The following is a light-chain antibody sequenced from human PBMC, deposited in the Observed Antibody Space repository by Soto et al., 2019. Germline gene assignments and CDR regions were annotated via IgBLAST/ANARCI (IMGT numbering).Light chain of an antibody. CDR3: QQYNSHPYT. V-gene: IGKV1-5*03. CDR1: QSISTW. CDR2: QAS. Sequence: DTRMTQSPSTLSASVGDRVTITCRASQSISTWLAWYQQKPGRAPKVLIYQASILESGVPPRISGSGSGTEFTLPISSLQPDDFGTYYCQQYNSHPYTFGQGTQLEIK. J-gene: IGKJ2*01.